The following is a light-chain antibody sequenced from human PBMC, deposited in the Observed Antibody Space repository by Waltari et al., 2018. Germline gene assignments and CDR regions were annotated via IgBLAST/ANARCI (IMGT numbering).Light chain of an antibody. Sequence: QSVLTQSPSASGTPGQRVTISCSGSSSNIGSNYVYWYQQLPGTAPKLLIYRNNPRPSGVPDRFSGSKSGTSASLAISGLQSEDEADYYCAAWDDSLSGVVFGGGTKLTVL. CDR1: SSNIGSNY. V-gene: IGLV1-47*01. CDR3: AAWDDSLSGVV. J-gene: IGLJ2*01. CDR2: RNN.